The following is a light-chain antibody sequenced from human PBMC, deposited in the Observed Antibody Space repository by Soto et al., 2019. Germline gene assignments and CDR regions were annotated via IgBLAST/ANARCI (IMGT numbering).Light chain of an antibody. Sequence: DIVMTQSPLSLPVTPGEPASISCRSSQSLLHSNGYNYLDWYLQKPGQSPQLLIYLGSNRASGVPDRLSGSGSGTDFKLKISRVEAEDVGVHYCMQALQTTWPFGQGTKVDIX. CDR3: MQALQTTWP. CDR2: LGS. V-gene: IGKV2-28*01. CDR1: QSLLHSNGYNY. J-gene: IGKJ1*01.